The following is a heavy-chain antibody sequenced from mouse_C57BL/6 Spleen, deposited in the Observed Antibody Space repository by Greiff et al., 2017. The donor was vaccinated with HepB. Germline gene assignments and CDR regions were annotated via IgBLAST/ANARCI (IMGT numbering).Heavy chain of an antibody. CDR3: AREEVTTVVEGYFDY. D-gene: IGHD1-1*01. Sequence: VQLQQPGAELVKPGASVKLSCKASGYTFTSYWMHWVKQRPGRGLEWIGRIDPNSGGTKYNEKFKSKATLTVDKPSSTAYMQLSSLTSEDSAVYYCAREEVTTVVEGYFDYWGQGTTLTVSS. V-gene: IGHV1-72*01. J-gene: IGHJ2*01. CDR2: IDPNSGGT. CDR1: GYTFTSYW.